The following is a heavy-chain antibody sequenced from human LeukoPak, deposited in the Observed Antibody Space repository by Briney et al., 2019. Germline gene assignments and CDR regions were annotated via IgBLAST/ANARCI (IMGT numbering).Heavy chain of an antibody. V-gene: IGHV3-74*01. J-gene: IGHJ5*02. CDR3: AGEIVGTHKSRFDP. Sequence: GGSLRLSCAASGFNFASNWMHWVRQTPGKGLVWVSRINSGGSGTSYADSVEGRFTISRDNAKNSLYLQMNSLRAEDTAVYYCAGEIVGTHKSRFDPWGQGTLVTVSS. CDR1: GFNFASNW. CDR2: INSGGSGT. D-gene: IGHD1-26*01.